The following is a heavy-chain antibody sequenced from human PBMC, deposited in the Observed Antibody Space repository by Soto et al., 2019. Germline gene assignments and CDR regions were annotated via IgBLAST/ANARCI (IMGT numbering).Heavy chain of an antibody. CDR1: GGSISIYY. CDR3: ARGEDILTGRGFDP. Sequence: PSETLSLTCTVSGGSISIYYWSWIRHPPGKGLEWIGYIYYSGSTNYNPSLKSRVTISVDTSKNQFSLKLSSVTAADTAVYYCARGEDILTGRGFDPWGQGTLVTVSS. J-gene: IGHJ5*02. CDR2: IYYSGST. V-gene: IGHV4-59*01. D-gene: IGHD3-9*01.